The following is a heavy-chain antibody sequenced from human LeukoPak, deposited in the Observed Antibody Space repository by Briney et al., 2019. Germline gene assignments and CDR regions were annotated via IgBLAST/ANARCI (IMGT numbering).Heavy chain of an antibody. V-gene: IGHV4-61*02. Sequence: SQTLSLTCTVSGGSISSGSYYWSWIRQPAGKGLEWIGRIYTSGSTNYNPSLKSRVSISVDTSKNQFSLKLSSVTAADTAVYYCARGVGPTAYYYYMDVWGKGTTVTISS. D-gene: IGHD1-26*01. CDR3: ARGVGPTAYYYYMDV. CDR1: GGSISSGSYY. J-gene: IGHJ6*03. CDR2: IYTSGST.